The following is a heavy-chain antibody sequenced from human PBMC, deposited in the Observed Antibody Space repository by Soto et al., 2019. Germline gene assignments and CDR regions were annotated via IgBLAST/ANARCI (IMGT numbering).Heavy chain of an antibody. D-gene: IGHD2-2*01. CDR3: ARHKLFPAAMGPYYYYGMDV. CDR1: GGSISSSSYY. CDR2: IYYSGST. V-gene: IGHV4-39*01. Sequence: QLQLQESGPGLVKPSETLSLTCTVSGGSISSSSYYWGWIRQPPGKGLEWIGRIYYSGSTYYNPSLKSRVTISVDTSKNQFSLKLSSVTAADTAVYYCARHKLFPAAMGPYYYYGMDVWGQGTTVTVSS. J-gene: IGHJ6*02.